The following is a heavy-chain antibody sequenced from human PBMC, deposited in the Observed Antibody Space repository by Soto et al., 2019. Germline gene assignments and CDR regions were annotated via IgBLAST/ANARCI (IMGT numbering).Heavy chain of an antibody. D-gene: IGHD5-18*01. CDR1: GFTLSTYC. CDR2: IWDDGSNK. V-gene: IGHV3-33*01. CDR3: ARGIGYNYGAFDY. Sequence: GGALRPSFAASGFTLSTYCVPWGRQGPGKGLEWVAVIWDDGSNKYYGDSVRGRFTISRDHSENTLNLQMDSLRAEDTAVYYCARGIGYNYGAFDYWGQGTLVTVSS. J-gene: IGHJ4*02.